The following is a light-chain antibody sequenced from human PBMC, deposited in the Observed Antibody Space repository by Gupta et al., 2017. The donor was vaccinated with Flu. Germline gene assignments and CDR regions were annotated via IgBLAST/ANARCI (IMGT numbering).Light chain of an antibody. Sequence: PSTLSASVGDRVTITCRASQSINSWLAWYQQKPGKAPKFRIYKASSLESGVSSRFSGSGSGTEFTLTISSLQPDDFATYYCQKYKNYPYTFGQGTKLETK. V-gene: IGKV1-5*03. J-gene: IGKJ2*01. CDR1: QSINSW. CDR3: QKYKNYPYT. CDR2: KAS.